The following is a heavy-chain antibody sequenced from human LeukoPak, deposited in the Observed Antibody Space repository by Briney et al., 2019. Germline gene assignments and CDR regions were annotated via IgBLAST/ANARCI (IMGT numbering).Heavy chain of an antibody. CDR2: IWYDGSNK. V-gene: IGHV3-33*01. CDR3: ARAGGYCSSTSCPYYYYYGMDV. Sequence: GGSLRLSCAASGFTFSSYGMHWVRQAPGKGLEWVAVIWYDGSNKYYADCVKGRFTISRDNSKNTLYLQMNSLRAEDTAVYYCARAGGYCSSTSCPYYYYYGMDVWGQGTTVTVSS. CDR1: GFTFSSYG. D-gene: IGHD2-2*01. J-gene: IGHJ6*02.